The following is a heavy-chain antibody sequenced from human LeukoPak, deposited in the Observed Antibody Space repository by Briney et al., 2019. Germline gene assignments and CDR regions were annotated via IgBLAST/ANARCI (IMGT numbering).Heavy chain of an antibody. V-gene: IGHV1-2*02. Sequence: ASVKVSCKASGYTFTGYYMHWVRQAPGQGLEWMGWINPNSGGTNYAQKFQGRVTMTRDTSISTAYMELSRLRSDDTAVYYCARVPGRNNWFDPWGQGTLVTVSS. J-gene: IGHJ5*02. D-gene: IGHD3-10*01. CDR3: ARVPGRNNWFDP. CDR1: GYTFTGYY. CDR2: INPNSGGT.